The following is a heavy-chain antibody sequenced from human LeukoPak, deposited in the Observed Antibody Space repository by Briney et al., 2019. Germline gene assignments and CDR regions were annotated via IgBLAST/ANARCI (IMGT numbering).Heavy chain of an antibody. J-gene: IGHJ4*02. CDR1: GFTFSSYS. CDR2: ISSSSSYI. D-gene: IGHD6-13*01. Sequence: GGSLRLSCAASGFTFSSYSMNWVRQAPGKGLEWVSSISSSSSYIYYADSVKGRFTISRDNAKNSLYLQMNSLRAEDTAVYYCARGRVAAAGLVDYWGQGTLVTVSS. CDR3: ARGRVAAAGLVDY. V-gene: IGHV3-21*01.